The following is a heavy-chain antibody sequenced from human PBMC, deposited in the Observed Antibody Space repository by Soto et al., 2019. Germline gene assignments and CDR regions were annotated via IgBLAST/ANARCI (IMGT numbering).Heavy chain of an antibody. Sequence: QITLKESGPTLVKPTQTLTLTCTFSGFSLSTSGVGVGWIRQPPGKALEWLALIYWDDDKRYSPSLNSRLTLPRDTANSQVVLTMTNMDPVDTATYYCAHSRPPRLLDYWGQGTLVTASS. CDR1: GFSLSTSGVG. D-gene: IGHD6-6*01. CDR3: AHSRPPRLLDY. J-gene: IGHJ4*02. V-gene: IGHV2-5*02. CDR2: IYWDDDK.